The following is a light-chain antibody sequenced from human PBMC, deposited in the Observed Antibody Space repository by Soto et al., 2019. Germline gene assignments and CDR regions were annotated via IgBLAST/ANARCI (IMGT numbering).Light chain of an antibody. CDR2: GAS. CDR1: QSISSK. J-gene: IGKJ3*01. Sequence: EIVMTQSPATLSVSPGESATLSCRASQSISSKLAWYQHKPGQAPRLLIYGASTRATGIPDGFSGSGSGTEFTLTISRLQSEDFAVYYCQKYNNWRPFTFGPGTKVDIK. V-gene: IGKV3-15*01. CDR3: QKYNNWRPFT.